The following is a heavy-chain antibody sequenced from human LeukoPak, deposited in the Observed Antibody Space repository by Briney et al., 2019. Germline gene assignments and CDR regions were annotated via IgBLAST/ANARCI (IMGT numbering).Heavy chain of an antibody. CDR1: GFTFSSYA. Sequence: GGSLRLSCAASGFTFSSYAMSWFRQAPGKGLEWVSAISGSGGSTYYADSVKGRFTISRDNSKNTLYLQMNSLRAEDTAVYYCAKDAPVNIVVVPAANSWGQGTLVTVSS. V-gene: IGHV3-23*01. CDR3: AKDAPVNIVVVPAANS. CDR2: ISGSGGST. J-gene: IGHJ4*02. D-gene: IGHD2-2*01.